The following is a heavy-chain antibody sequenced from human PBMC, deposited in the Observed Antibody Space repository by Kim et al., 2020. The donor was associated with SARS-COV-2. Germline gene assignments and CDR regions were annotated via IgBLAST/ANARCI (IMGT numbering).Heavy chain of an antibody. Sequence: ASVKVSCKAAGYTLTNYYIHWVRQAPGQGLEWMGWMNPDSGNTGYAQKFQGRVTLTSATSINTSYMVLSSLRSDDTAAYYCARGRRTTIFGVTRRSDV. CDR1: GYTLTNYY. J-gene: IGHJ6*01. CDR2: MNPDSGNT. D-gene: IGHD3-3*01. V-gene: IGHV1-8*01. CDR3: ARGRRTTIFGVTRRSDV.